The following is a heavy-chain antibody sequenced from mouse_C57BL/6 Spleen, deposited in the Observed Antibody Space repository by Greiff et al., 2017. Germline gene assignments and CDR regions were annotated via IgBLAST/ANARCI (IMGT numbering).Heavy chain of an antibody. J-gene: IGHJ2*01. V-gene: IGHV1-26*01. D-gene: IGHD2-4*01. CDR2: INPNNGGT. CDR1: GYTFTDYY. CDR3: ARWFDYDGSHYCDD. Sequence: VQLQQSGPELVKPGASVKISCKASGYTFTDYYMNWVKQSHGKSLEWIGDINPNNGGTSYNQKFKGKATLTVDKSSSTAYMELRSLTSEDSAVYYCARWFDYDGSHYCDDWGQGTTLTVSA.